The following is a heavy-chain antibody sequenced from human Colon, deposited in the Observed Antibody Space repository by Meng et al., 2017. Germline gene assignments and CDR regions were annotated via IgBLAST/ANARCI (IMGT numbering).Heavy chain of an antibody. CDR2: ISAYNGNT. CDR1: GYTFTSYG. V-gene: IGHV1-18*01. D-gene: IGHD5-12*01. CDR3: ARNRPRGVATGANWFDP. J-gene: IGHJ5*02. Sequence: SVKVSCKASGYTFTSYGISWVRQAPGQGLEWMGWISAYNGNTNYAQKLQGRVTMTTDTSTSTAYMELRSLRSDDTAVYYCARNRPRGVATGANWFDPWGQGTLVTVSS.